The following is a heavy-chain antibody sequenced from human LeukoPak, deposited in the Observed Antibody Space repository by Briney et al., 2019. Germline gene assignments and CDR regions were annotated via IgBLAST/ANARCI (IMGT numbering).Heavy chain of an antibody. CDR1: GFTFSTYT. CDR2: ISSSSSTI. D-gene: IGHD4-11*01. V-gene: IGHV3-48*04. J-gene: IGHJ4*02. Sequence: GGSLRLSCAASGFTFSTYTMNWVRQAPGKGLEWVSYISSSSSTIYYADSVKGRFTISRDNAKNSLYLQMSSLRAEDTALYYCAKSSEYNNYGIDYWGQGTLVTVSS. CDR3: AKSSEYNNYGIDY.